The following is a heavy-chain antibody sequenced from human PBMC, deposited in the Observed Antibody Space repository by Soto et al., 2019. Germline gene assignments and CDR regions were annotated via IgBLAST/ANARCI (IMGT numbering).Heavy chain of an antibody. D-gene: IGHD1-1*01. J-gene: IGHJ6*02. Sequence: GESLKISCKGSGYSFTSYWIGWVRQMPGKGLEWMGIIYPGDSDTRYSPSFQGQVTISADKSISTAYLQWSSLKASDTAMYYCARVGTTGTYYYYGMDVWGQGTTVTVSS. V-gene: IGHV5-51*01. CDR2: IYPGDSDT. CDR1: GYSFTSYW. CDR3: ARVGTTGTYYYYGMDV.